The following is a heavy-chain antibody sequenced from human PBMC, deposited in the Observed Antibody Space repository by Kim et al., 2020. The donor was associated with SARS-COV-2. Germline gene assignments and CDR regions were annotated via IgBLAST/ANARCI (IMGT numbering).Heavy chain of an antibody. J-gene: IGHJ5*02. CDR3: ARGPVQLWLDWFDP. CDR2: IYTSGST. CDR1: GGSISSYY. Sequence: SETLSLTCTVSGGSISSYYWSWIRQPAGKGLEWIGRIYTSGSTNYNPSLKSRVTMSVDTSKNQFSLKLSSVTAADTAVYYCARGPVQLWLDWFDPWGQGTLVTVSS. D-gene: IGHD5-18*01. V-gene: IGHV4-4*07.